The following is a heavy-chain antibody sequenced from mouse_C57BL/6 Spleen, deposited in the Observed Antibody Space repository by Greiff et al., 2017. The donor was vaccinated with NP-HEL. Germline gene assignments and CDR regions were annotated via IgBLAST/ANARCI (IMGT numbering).Heavy chain of an antibody. CDR2: INPNNGGT. CDR3: ARRRALLYQPPRDYAMED. J-gene: IGHJ4*01. CDR1: GYTFTDYY. Sequence: EVQLQQSGPELVKPGASVKISCKASGYTFTDYYMNWVKQSHGKSLEWIGDINPNNGGTSYNQKFKGKATLTVDKSSSTAYMELRSLTSEDSAVDYCARRRALLYQPPRDYAMEDWGQGASVTVSS. V-gene: IGHV1-26*01. D-gene: IGHD2-1*01.